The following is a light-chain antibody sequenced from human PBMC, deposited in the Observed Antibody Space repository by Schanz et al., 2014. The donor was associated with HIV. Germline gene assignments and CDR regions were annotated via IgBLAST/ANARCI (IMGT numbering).Light chain of an antibody. Sequence: ESVLTQSPGTLSLSPGERATLSCRASQGISTSYLAWYQQKPGQAPRLVIYGASSRATGIPDRFSASGSGDDSTLTISRVEPEDFAVYYCQQYGSSPSRITFGQGTRLDIK. CDR2: GAS. V-gene: IGKV3-20*01. CDR3: QQYGSSPSRIT. J-gene: IGKJ5*01. CDR1: QGISTSY.